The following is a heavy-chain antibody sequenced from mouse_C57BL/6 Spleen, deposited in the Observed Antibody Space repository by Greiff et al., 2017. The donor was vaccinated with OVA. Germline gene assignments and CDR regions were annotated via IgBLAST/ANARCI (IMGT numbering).Heavy chain of an antibody. CDR1: GYTFTSYW. J-gene: IGHJ2*01. D-gene: IGHD2-12*01. V-gene: IGHV1-52*01. Sequence: QVQLKQPGAELVRPGSSVKLSCKASGYTFTSYWMHWVKQRPIQGLEWIGNIDPSDSETHYNQKFKDKATLTVDKSSSTAYMQLSSLTSEDSAVYYCAREDDYSFDYWGQGTTLTVSS. CDR2: IDPSDSET. CDR3: AREDDYSFDY.